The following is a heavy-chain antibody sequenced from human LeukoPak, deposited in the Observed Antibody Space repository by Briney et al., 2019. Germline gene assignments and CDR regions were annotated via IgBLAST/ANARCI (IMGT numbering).Heavy chain of an antibody. D-gene: IGHD6-13*01. V-gene: IGHV3-23*01. Sequence: PGGSLRLSCAASGFTFSSYAMSWVRQAPGKGLEWVSAISGSGGSTYYADSVKGRFTISRDNSKNTLYLQMNSLRAEDTAVYYCAELAGYSSSYPPYYFDYWGQGTLVTVSS. J-gene: IGHJ4*02. CDR3: AELAGYSSSYPPYYFDY. CDR2: ISGSGGST. CDR1: GFTFSSYA.